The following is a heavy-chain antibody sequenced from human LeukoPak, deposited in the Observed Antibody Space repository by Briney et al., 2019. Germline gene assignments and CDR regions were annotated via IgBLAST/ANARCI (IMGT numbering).Heavy chain of an antibody. CDR2: IAYDGSRA. CDR3: TRYNNDHLDY. V-gene: IGHV3-33*01. Sequence: GGSLRLSCAGSGLTFGGYGMHWFRQTPGKGLEWVAVIAYDGSRAFYADSVKGRFTISRDNSKNTMSVQMDDLRAEDTAVYYCTRYNNDHLDYWGQGTLVTVSS. D-gene: IGHD1-14*01. CDR1: GLTFGGYG. J-gene: IGHJ4*02.